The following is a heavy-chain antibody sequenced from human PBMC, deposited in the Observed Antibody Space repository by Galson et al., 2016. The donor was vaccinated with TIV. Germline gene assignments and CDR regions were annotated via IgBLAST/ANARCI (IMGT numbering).Heavy chain of an antibody. CDR3: ARDRYCLSVSRSFDNHWFYP. CDR2: INTNNGNP. D-gene: IGHD2-15*01. CDR1: GYSFSRHA. V-gene: IGHV7-4-1*02. J-gene: IGHJ5*02. Sequence: SVKVSCKASGYSFSRHALNWVRQAPGQGLEWMGWINTNNGNPMYAQGFTGRFVFSLDTSVSTAYLQISSLKAEDTAVYYCARDRYCLSVSRSFDNHWFYPWGQGTLVTVPS.